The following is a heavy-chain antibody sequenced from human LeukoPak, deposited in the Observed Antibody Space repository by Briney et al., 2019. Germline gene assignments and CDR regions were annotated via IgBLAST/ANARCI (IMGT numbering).Heavy chain of an antibody. V-gene: IGHV3-48*03. CDR1: GFTFSSYE. Sequence: GGSLRLSCAVSGFTFSSYEMNWVRQAPGKGLEWVSYISSSGSTIYYADSVKGRFTISRDNDKNSLYLQMNSLRVEDTAVYYCARGYAGTLFYWGQGTLVTVSS. J-gene: IGHJ4*02. CDR2: ISSSGSTI. D-gene: IGHD4-23*01. CDR3: ARGYAGTLFY.